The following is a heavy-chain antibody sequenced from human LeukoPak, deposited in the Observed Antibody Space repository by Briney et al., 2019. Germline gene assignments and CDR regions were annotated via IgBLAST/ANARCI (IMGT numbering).Heavy chain of an antibody. V-gene: IGHV7-4-1*02. CDR2: INTRMGNS. J-gene: IGHJ4*02. CDR3: ARVVDTYGYKVWDF. D-gene: IGHD5-18*01. CDR1: GYDFNKYA. Sequence: ASVKVSCKASGYDFNKYAMNWVRQTPGQGPEWMGWINTRMGNSAYAQGFTGRFVFSLDTPVSTAYLEINNLKAEDTAMYYCARVVDTYGYKVWDFWGQGTLITVAS.